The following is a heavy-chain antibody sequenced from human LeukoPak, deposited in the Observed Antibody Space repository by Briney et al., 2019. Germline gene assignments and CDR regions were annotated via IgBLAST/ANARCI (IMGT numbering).Heavy chain of an antibody. CDR3: ARGANFWSGYYRTYYFDY. V-gene: IGHV3-53*01. J-gene: IGHJ4*02. CDR2: IYTGGST. Sequence: GGSLRLSCAASGFTVDSNYLSWVRQAPGKGLEWVSTIYTGGSTYYADSVKGRFTISRDNSKNTLYLQMNSLRAEDTAVYYCARGANFWSGYYRTYYFDYWGQGTLVTVSS. D-gene: IGHD3-3*01. CDR1: GFTVDSNY.